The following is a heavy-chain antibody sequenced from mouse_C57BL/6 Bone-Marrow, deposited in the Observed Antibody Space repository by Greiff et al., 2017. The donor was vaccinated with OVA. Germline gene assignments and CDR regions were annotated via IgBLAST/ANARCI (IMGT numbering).Heavy chain of an antibody. CDR2: IWSGGST. CDR3: AKKDRLGPWFAY. J-gene: IGHJ3*01. V-gene: IGHV2-2*01. CDR1: GFSLTSYG. D-gene: IGHD4-1*01. Sequence: VQRVESGPGLVQPSQSLSITCTVSGFSLTSYGVHWVRQSPGKGLEWLGVIWSGGSTDYNAAFISRLSISKDNSKSQVFFKMNSLQADDTAIYYCAKKDRLGPWFAYWGQGTLVTVSA.